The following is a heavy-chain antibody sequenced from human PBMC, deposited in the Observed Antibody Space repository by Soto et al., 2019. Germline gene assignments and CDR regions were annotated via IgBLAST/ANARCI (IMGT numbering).Heavy chain of an antibody. J-gene: IGHJ4*02. D-gene: IGHD6-13*01. CDR1: GFTFSSYS. V-gene: IGHV3-21*01. CDR3: AKPLWSSSSWLYYFDY. CDR2: ISSSSSYI. Sequence: GGSLRLSCAASGFTFSSYSMNWVRQAPGKGLEWVSSISSSSSYIYYADSVKGRFTISRDNAKNSLYLQMNSLRAEDTAVYYCAKPLWSSSSWLYYFDYWGQGTLVTVSS.